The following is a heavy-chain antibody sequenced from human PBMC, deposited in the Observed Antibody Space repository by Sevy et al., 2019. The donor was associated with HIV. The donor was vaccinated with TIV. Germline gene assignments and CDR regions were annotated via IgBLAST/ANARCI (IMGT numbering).Heavy chain of an antibody. CDR1: GGSFSGYY. Sequence: SETLSLTCAAYGGSFSGYYWSWIRQPPGKGLEWIGEINHSGSTNYNPSLKSRVTISVDTYKNQFSLKLSSVTAADTAVYYCASEMHYYGSGSSGDYWGQGTLVTVSS. CDR3: ASEMHYYGSGSSGDY. D-gene: IGHD3-10*01. V-gene: IGHV4-34*01. CDR2: INHSGST. J-gene: IGHJ4*02.